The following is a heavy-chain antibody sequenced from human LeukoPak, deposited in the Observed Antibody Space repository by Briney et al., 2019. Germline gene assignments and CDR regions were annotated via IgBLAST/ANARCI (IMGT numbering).Heavy chain of an antibody. CDR3: ARHGTPLRYGSGNYYKGAPFDY. V-gene: IGHV4-34*01. CDR1: GGSFSGYY. Sequence: SETLSLTCAVYGGSFSGYYWSWIRQPPGKGLEWIGEINHSGSTNYNPSLKSRVTISVDTSKNQFSLKLSSVTATDTAVYYCARHGTPLRYGSGNYYKGAPFDYWGQGTLVTVSS. CDR2: INHSGST. D-gene: IGHD3-10*01. J-gene: IGHJ4*02.